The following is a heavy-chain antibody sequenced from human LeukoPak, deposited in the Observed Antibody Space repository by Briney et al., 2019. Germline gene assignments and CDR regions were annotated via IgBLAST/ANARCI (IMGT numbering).Heavy chain of an antibody. CDR2: IIPIFGTA. V-gene: IGHV1-69*05. CDR1: GGTFSSYA. J-gene: IGHJ4*02. Sequence: GASVKVSCKASGGTFSSYAISWVRQAPGQGLEWMGGIIPIFGTANYAQKFQRRVTITTDESTSTAYMELSSLRSEDTAVYYCAGSNSGSYPGGDYWGQGTLVTVSS. CDR3: AGSNSGSYPGGDY. D-gene: IGHD1-26*01.